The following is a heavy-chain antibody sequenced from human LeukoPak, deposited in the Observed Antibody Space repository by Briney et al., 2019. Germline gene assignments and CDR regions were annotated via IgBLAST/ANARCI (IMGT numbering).Heavy chain of an antibody. V-gene: IGHV4-34*01. Sequence: ETLSLTCAVYGGSFSGYYWSWIRQPPGKGLEWIGEINHSGSTNYNPSLKSRVTISVDTSKNQFSLKLSSVTAADTAVYYCARGGYNYYDSSGYYTDFDYWGQGTLVTVSS. CDR1: GGSFSGYY. CDR3: ARGGYNYYDSSGYYTDFDY. J-gene: IGHJ4*02. CDR2: INHSGST. D-gene: IGHD3-22*01.